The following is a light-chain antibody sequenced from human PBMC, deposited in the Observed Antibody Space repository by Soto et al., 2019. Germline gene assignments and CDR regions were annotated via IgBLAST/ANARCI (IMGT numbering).Light chain of an antibody. V-gene: IGLV2-8*01. CDR3: SSYAGSYNWV. CDR2: EVS. J-gene: IGLJ3*02. Sequence: QSALTQPPSASGSPGQSVTISCTGTSSDVGGYKYVSWYQQHPGKAPNLLIYEVSKRPSRVPDRFSGSKSGNTASLTVCGLEAEDEAYYYCSSYAGSYNWVFGGGTKLTVL. CDR1: SSDVGGYKY.